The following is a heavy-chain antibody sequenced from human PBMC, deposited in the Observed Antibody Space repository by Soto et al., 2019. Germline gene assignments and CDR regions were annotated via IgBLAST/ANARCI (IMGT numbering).Heavy chain of an antibody. CDR1: GDTLTRFA. Sequence: ASVKVSCKASGDTLTRFAIHWVRQAPGQGLEWMGIINPSGGSTSYAQKFQGRVTMTRDTSTSTVYMELSSLRSEDTAVYYCAREPPRITMIVVVTLYGMDVWGQGTTVTVSS. D-gene: IGHD3-22*01. CDR2: INPSGGST. CDR3: AREPPRITMIVVVTLYGMDV. J-gene: IGHJ6*02. V-gene: IGHV1-46*01.